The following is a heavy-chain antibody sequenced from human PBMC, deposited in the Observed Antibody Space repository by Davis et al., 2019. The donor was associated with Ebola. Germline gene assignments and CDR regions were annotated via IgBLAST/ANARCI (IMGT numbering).Heavy chain of an antibody. CDR1: GFTFSSYW. CDR3: AKDTSNIWFDI. V-gene: IGHV3-7*03. J-gene: IGHJ3*02. Sequence: GGSLRLSCAASGFTFSSYWMCWVRQAPGKGLEWVANINQDGNTQHYVDSLKGRFTISRDNGKNSLYLQLNSLRAEDTAIYYCAKDTSNIWFDIWGQGTMVTVSS. D-gene: IGHD1-26*01. CDR2: INQDGNTQ.